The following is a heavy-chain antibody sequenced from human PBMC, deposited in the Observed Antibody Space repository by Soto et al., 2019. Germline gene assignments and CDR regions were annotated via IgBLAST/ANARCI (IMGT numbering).Heavy chain of an antibody. CDR3: ARGVVPAADAAHHYFPYGVDV. Sequence: QVQLVQSGPEVKKPGSSVKVSCKTSVDTFKKFAISWVRQAPGQGPEWMGGIIPMFGTTKYTQKFQGRATFTADKYTGTDYMELTSLMSEDTATDFCARGVVPAADAAHHYFPYGVDVGGQGTTVTVSS. V-gene: IGHV1-69*06. J-gene: IGHJ6*01. CDR1: VDTFKKFA. CDR2: IIPMFGTT. D-gene: IGHD2-2*01.